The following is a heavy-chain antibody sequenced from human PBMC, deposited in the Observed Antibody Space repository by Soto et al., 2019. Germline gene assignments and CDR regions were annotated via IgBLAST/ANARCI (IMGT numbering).Heavy chain of an antibody. D-gene: IGHD6-19*01. CDR3: AREMIYSSGWYGLDY. J-gene: IGHJ4*02. V-gene: IGHV4-59*01. CDR2: IYYSGST. CDR1: GGSISSYY. Sequence: SETLSLTCTVSGGSISSYYWSWIRQPPGKGLEWIGYIYYSGSTNYNPSLTSRVTISLHTSKNQFSLKLSSVTAAYTAVYYCAREMIYSSGWYGLDYWGQGTLVTVSS.